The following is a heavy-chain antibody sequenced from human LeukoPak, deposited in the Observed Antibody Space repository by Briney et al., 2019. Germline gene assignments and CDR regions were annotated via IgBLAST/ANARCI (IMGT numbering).Heavy chain of an antibody. Sequence: GESLKISCKGSGYSFTSYWIGWVRQMPGKGLEWMGIIYPGDSDTRYSPSFQGQVAISADKSISTAYLQWSSLKASDTAMYYCARIRDIVVVPAAPTFHHWGQVTLVTVSS. V-gene: IGHV5-51*01. CDR2: IYPGDSDT. CDR3: ARIRDIVVVPAAPTFHH. D-gene: IGHD2-2*01. CDR1: GYSFTSYW. J-gene: IGHJ4*02.